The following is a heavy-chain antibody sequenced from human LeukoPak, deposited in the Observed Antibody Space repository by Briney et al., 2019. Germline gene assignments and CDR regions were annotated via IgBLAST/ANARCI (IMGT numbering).Heavy chain of an antibody. V-gene: IGHV3-30*03. J-gene: IGHJ3*02. Sequence: GGSLRLSCAASGFTFSSYGMHWVRQAPGKGLEWVAVISYDGSNKYYADSVKGRFTISRDNSKNTLYLQMNSLRAEDTAVYYCARGASRYDILPYAFDIWGQGTMVTVSS. D-gene: IGHD3-9*01. CDR1: GFTFSSYG. CDR3: ARGASRYDILPYAFDI. CDR2: ISYDGSNK.